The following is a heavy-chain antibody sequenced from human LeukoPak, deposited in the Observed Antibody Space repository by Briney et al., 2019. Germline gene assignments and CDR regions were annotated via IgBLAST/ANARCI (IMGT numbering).Heavy chain of an antibody. CDR3: ARGTGGSYYFDY. CDR2: ISSSSSYI. Sequence: PGGSLRLSCAASGFTFSSYSMNWVRQAPGKGLEWVSSISSSSSYIYYADSVKGRFTISRDNAKNSLYLQMNSLRAEDTAVYYCARGTGGSYYFDYWGQGTLVTASS. J-gene: IGHJ4*02. V-gene: IGHV3-21*01. D-gene: IGHD1-26*01. CDR1: GFTFSSYS.